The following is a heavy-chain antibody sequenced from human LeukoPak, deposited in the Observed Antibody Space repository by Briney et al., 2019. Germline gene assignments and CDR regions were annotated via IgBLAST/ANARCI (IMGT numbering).Heavy chain of an antibody. V-gene: IGHV1-46*01. CDR3: ARDYYGSGYYMDV. CDR2: INPSGGST. Sequence: ASVKVSCKASGYTFTSYYMHWVRQAPGQGLEWMGIINPSGGSTSYAQKFQRRVTMTRDMSTSTVYMELSSLRSEDTAVYYCARDYYGSGYYMDVWGKGTTVTVSS. D-gene: IGHD3-10*01. J-gene: IGHJ6*03. CDR1: GYTFTSYY.